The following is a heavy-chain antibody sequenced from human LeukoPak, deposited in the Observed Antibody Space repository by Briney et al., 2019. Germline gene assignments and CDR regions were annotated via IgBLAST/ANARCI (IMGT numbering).Heavy chain of an antibody. Sequence: GGSLRLSCAASGFTFSSYGMHWVRQAPGKGLEWVALIWSDGSTTYYADSVKGRFTISRDISQSTLYLQMNSLRAEDTAVYYRAKVRVPGIHFFDYWGQGTLVTVSS. CDR1: GFTFSSYG. J-gene: IGHJ4*02. CDR3: AKVRVPGIHFFDY. D-gene: IGHD1-26*01. CDR2: IWSDGSTT. V-gene: IGHV3-30*02.